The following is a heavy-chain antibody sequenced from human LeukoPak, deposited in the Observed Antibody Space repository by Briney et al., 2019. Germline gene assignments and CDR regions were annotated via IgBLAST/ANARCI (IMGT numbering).Heavy chain of an antibody. CDR2: IYPGDSDT. Sequence: GESLKISCKGSGCSFTSYWIGWVRQMPGKGLEWMGIIYPGDSDTRYSPSFQGQVTISADKSISTAYLQWSSLKASDTAMYYCASSLGATLSAFDIWGQGTKVTVSS. CDR3: ASSLGATLSAFDI. J-gene: IGHJ3*02. D-gene: IGHD1-26*01. CDR1: GCSFTSYW. V-gene: IGHV5-51*01.